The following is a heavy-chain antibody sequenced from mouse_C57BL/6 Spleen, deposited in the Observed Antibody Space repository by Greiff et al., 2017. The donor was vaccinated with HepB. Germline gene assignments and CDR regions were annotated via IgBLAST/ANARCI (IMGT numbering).Heavy chain of an antibody. CDR3: ARGGLYDGYSDY. Sequence: QVTLKESGAELVKPGASVKMSCKASGYTFTTYPIEWMKQNHGKSLEWIGNFHPYNDDTKYNEKFKGKATLTVEKSSSTVYLELSRLTSDDSAVYYCARGGLYDGYSDYWGQGTTLTVSS. D-gene: IGHD2-3*01. CDR2: FHPYNDDT. CDR1: GYTFTTYP. V-gene: IGHV1-47*01. J-gene: IGHJ2*01.